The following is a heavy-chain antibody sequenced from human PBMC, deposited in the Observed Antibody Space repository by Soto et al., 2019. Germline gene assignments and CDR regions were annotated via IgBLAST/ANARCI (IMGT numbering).Heavy chain of an antibody. D-gene: IGHD3-22*01. CDR3: AHSETYYYDSSGYQFDY. CDR1: GFSLSTSGVG. J-gene: IGHJ4*02. V-gene: IGHV2-5*01. CDR2: IYWNDDK. Sequence: SGPTLVNPTQTLTLTCTFSGFSLSTSGVGVGWIRQPPGKALEWLALIYWNDDKRYSPSPKSRLTITKDTSKNQVVLTMTNMDPVDTATYYCAHSETYYYDSSGYQFDYWGQGTLVTVSS.